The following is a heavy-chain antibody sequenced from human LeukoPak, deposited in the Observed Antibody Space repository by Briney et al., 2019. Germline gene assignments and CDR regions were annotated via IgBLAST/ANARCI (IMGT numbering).Heavy chain of an antibody. D-gene: IGHD5-18*01. J-gene: IGHJ4*02. CDR2: IIPIFGTA. CDR3: ARRVDMDTAMILFVY. Sequence: ASVKVSCNASGGTFGSYAIIRVRQAPGQGLEWMGGIIPIFGTANYAQKFQGRVTITADESTSTAYMELSSLRSGDTAVYYCARRVDMDTAMILFVYWGQGTLVTVSS. CDR1: GGTFGSYA. V-gene: IGHV1-69*13.